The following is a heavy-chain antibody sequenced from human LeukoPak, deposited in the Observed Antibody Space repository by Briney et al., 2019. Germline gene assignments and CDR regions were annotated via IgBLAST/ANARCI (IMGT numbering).Heavy chain of an antibody. CDR1: GGTFSSYA. CDR2: IIPIFGTA. D-gene: IGHD6-6*01. J-gene: IGHJ5*02. V-gene: IGHV1-69*13. CDR3: ARAPTLSIAARRYNWFDP. Sequence: ASVKVSCKASGGTFSSYAISWVRQAPGQGLEWMGGIIPIFGTANYAQKFQGRVTITADESTSTAYMELSSLRSEDTAVYYCARAPTLSIAARRYNWFDPWGHGTLVTVSS.